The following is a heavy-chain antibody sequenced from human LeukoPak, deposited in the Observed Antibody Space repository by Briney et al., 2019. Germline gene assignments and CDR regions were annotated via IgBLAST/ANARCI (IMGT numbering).Heavy chain of an antibody. Sequence: SETLSLTCTVSGGSISSSSYYWGWIRQPPGKGLEWIGSIYYSGSTYYNPSLKSRVTISVDTSKNQFSLKLSSVTAADTAVYYCAVLWFGETGGSWFDPWGQGTLVTVSS. CDR2: IYYSGST. V-gene: IGHV4-39*07. J-gene: IGHJ5*02. D-gene: IGHD3-10*01. CDR1: GGSISSSSYY. CDR3: AVLWFGETGGSWFDP.